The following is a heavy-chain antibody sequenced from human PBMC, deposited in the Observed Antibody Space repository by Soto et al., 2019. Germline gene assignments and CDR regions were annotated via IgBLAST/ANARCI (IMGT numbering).Heavy chain of an antibody. D-gene: IGHD2-21*01. CDR1: GYSIGSAYH. V-gene: IGHV4-38-2*01. CDR2: INHSGST. J-gene: IGHJ6*02. Sequence: SETLSLTCAVSGYSIGSAYHWGWIRQPPGKGLEWIGNINHSGSTNYNPSLKSRVTISVDTSKNQFYLKLNSVTAADTAVYYCAIGHVEMAIFYYYYGMDVWGQGTTVTVS. CDR3: AIGHVEMAIFYYYYGMDV.